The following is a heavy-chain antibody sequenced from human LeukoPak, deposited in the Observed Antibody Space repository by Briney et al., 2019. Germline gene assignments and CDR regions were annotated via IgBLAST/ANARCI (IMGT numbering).Heavy chain of an antibody. CDR3: ARGRCSSTSCRSNYYYYYGMDV. D-gene: IGHD2-2*01. V-gene: IGHV4-39*07. J-gene: IGHJ6*02. CDR1: GGSVSSGSYY. Sequence: PSETLSLTCTVSGGSVSSGSYYWSWIRQPPGKGLEWIGEINHSGSTNYNPSLKSRVTISVDTSKNQFSLKLSSVTAADTAVYYCARGRCSSTSCRSNYYYYYGMDVWGQGTTVTVSS. CDR2: INHSGST.